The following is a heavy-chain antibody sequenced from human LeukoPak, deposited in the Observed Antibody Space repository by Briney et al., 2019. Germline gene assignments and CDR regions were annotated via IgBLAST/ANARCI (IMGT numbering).Heavy chain of an antibody. J-gene: IGHJ5*02. CDR3: ARSRKDGYNPNWFDP. CDR2: IRYDGSDK. D-gene: IGHD5-24*01. CDR1: GFTLRGYG. V-gene: IGHV3-30*02. Sequence: GGSLRLSCAASGFTLRGYGMHWVRQAPGKGLECVAFIRYDGSDKSYADSVKGPFTISRDNAKNSLYLQRNSLRAEDTALYHCARSRKDGYNPNWFDPWGQGTLVTVSS.